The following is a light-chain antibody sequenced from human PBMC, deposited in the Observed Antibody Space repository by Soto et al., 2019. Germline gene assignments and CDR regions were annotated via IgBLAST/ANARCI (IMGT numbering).Light chain of an antibody. V-gene: IGKV1-27*01. CDR1: HDISNS. J-gene: IGKJ3*01. CDR3: QQYNGAPPLFT. Sequence: DIQMTQSPSSLSASVGDRVTITCRASHDISNSLAWYQQKPGQVPKLVIFAASTLQSGVPSRFSGSGSGTDLTLTINSLQPEDVATSYCQQYNGAPPLFTFGPGTKVDIK. CDR2: AAS.